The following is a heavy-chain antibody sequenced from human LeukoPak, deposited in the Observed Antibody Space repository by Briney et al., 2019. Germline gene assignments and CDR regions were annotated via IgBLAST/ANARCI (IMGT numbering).Heavy chain of an antibody. CDR1: GFTFSSYW. Sequence: GGSLRLSCAASGFTFSSYWLSWVRQAPGKGLEWVANIKQDGSEKCYVDSVKGRFTISRDNAKSSLYLQMSSLRAEDTAVYYCARVPAADYYYYFHMDVWGKGTKVTVSS. V-gene: IGHV3-7*01. CDR3: ARVPAADYYYYFHMDV. CDR2: IKQDGSEK. D-gene: IGHD2-2*01. J-gene: IGHJ6*03.